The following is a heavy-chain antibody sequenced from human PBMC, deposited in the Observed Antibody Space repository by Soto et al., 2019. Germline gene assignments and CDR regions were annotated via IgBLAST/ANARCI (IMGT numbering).Heavy chain of an antibody. J-gene: IGHJ4*02. CDR2: ISGSGGST. Sequence: LRLSCAASGFTFSSYAMSWVRQAPGKGLEWVSAISGSGGSTYYADSVKGRFTISRDNSKNTLYLQMNSLRAEDTAVYYCAKDSSSFSHTFDYWGQGTLVTVSS. CDR3: AKDSSSFSHTFDY. CDR1: GFTFSSYA. D-gene: IGHD6-6*01. V-gene: IGHV3-23*01.